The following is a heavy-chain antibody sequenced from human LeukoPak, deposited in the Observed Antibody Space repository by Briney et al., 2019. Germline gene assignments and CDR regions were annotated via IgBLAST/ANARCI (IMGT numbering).Heavy chain of an antibody. CDR2: ISSSSSYI. Sequence: GGSLRLSCAASGFAFSSYAMNWVRQAPGKGLEWVSSISSSSSYIYYADSVKGRFTISRDNAKNSLYLQMNSLRAEDTAVYYCARDRVRGVRPDAFDIWGQGTMVTVSS. V-gene: IGHV3-21*01. D-gene: IGHD3-10*01. CDR1: GFAFSSYA. J-gene: IGHJ3*02. CDR3: ARDRVRGVRPDAFDI.